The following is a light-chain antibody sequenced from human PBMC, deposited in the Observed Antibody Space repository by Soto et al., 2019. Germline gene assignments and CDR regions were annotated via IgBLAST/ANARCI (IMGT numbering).Light chain of an antibody. CDR2: DVS. V-gene: IGLV2-14*01. CDR3: SSYTSSSTRV. Sequence: QSALTQPASVSASPGQSITISCTGSTSDVGGYNYVSWYQQHPGKAPKLMIYDVSNRPSGVSNRFSGSKSGNTASLTISGLLADDKADYFCSSYTSSSTRVFGGGTKLTVL. J-gene: IGLJ3*02. CDR1: TSDVGGYNY.